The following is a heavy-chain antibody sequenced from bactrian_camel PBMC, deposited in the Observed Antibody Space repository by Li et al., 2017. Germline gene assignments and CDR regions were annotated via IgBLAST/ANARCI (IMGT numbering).Heavy chain of an antibody. V-gene: IGHV3S53*01. J-gene: IGHJ4*01. D-gene: IGHD3*01. CDR1: AYTYSSKC. CDR3: AATSNWKLSGCRLRSDYNV. CDR2: IDSDGST. Sequence: QAGGSLTLSCTASAYTYSSKCKGWFRQALGKEREWVAAIDSDGSTRYADSVKGRFTISKDSRDFLNLEMNSLKPEDTGIYYCAATSNWKLSGCRLRSDYNVWGQGTQVTVS.